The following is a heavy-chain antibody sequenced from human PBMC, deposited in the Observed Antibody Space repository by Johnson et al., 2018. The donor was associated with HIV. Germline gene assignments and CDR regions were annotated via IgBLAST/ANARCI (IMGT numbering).Heavy chain of an antibody. V-gene: IGHV3-20*04. J-gene: IGHJ3*02. CDR3: ARALKWELGLPDWDAFDI. CDR2: INWNGGRT. Sequence: VQLVESGGGVVQPGRSLRLSCAASRFSFSRYGMHWVRQAPGKGLEWVSGINWNGGRTGYTDSVNGRFTISRDNAKNSLYLHMNSLRADDTAFYYCARALKWELGLPDWDAFDIWGQGTMVTVSS. D-gene: IGHD1-26*01. CDR1: RFSFSRYG.